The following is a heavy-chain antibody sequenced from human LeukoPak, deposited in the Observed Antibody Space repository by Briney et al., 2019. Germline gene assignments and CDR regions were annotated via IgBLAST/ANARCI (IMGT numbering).Heavy chain of an antibody. V-gene: IGHV5-51*01. D-gene: IGHD6-13*01. Sequence: GESLKISCKGSGYSFTSYWIGWVRQMPGKGLEWMGIIYPGDSDTRYSPSFQGQVTISADKSISTAYLQWSSLKASDTAMYYCARGSLAAAGYWGFDYWGQGTLVTVSS. CDR1: GYSFTSYW. CDR2: IYPGDSDT. J-gene: IGHJ4*02. CDR3: ARGSLAAAGYWGFDY.